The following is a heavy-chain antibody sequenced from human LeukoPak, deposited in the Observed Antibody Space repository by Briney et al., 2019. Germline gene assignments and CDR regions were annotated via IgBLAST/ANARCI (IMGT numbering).Heavy chain of an antibody. Sequence: ASVKVSCKASGYTFTSYYIHWVRQAPGQGLEWMGIINPSSGITSYAQKFQGRVTMTRDTSTSTVYMALSSLRSEDTAVYYCSRWLVDLATISPLGYWGQGTLVTVSS. J-gene: IGHJ4*02. CDR2: INPSSGIT. V-gene: IGHV1-46*01. CDR3: SRWLVDLATISPLGY. CDR1: GYTFTSYY. D-gene: IGHD5-24*01.